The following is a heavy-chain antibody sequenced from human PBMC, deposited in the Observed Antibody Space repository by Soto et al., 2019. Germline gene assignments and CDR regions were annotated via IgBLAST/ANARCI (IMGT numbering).Heavy chain of an antibody. Sequence: KTSETLSLTXTVSGGSISSYYWSWIRQPPGKGLEWIGYIYYSGSTNYNPSLKSRVTISVDTSKNQFSLKLSSVTAADTAVYYCARAQRGVYCGGDCDPQTAGGMDVWGQGTTVTVSS. CDR1: GGSISSYY. CDR2: IYYSGST. V-gene: IGHV4-59*01. J-gene: IGHJ6*02. D-gene: IGHD2-21*02. CDR3: ARAQRGVYCGGDCDPQTAGGMDV.